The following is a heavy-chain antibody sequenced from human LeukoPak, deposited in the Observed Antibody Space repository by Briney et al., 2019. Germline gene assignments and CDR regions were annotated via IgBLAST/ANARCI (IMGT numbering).Heavy chain of an antibody. CDR1: GFTFSNSG. J-gene: IGHJ4*02. V-gene: IGHV3-48*01. D-gene: IGHD4-17*01. Sequence: GRSLRLSCAASGFTFSNSGMNWVRQAPGKGLEWLSYISSVTNTIYYADSVEGRFTISRDNAKNSLYLQMNSLRAEDTAVYYCARPDDYGDYFDYWGQGTLVTVSS. CDR2: ISSVTNTI. CDR3: ARPDDYGDYFDY.